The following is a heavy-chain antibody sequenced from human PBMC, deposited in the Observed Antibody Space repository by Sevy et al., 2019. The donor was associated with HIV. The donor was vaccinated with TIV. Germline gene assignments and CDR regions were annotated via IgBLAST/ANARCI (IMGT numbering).Heavy chain of an antibody. J-gene: IGHJ4*02. V-gene: IGHV3-49*04. CDR2: MRSKPFAGTT. CDR3: IRGRLLGYTAMVPDY. D-gene: IGHD5-18*01. CDR1: GFTLGDYA. Sequence: GGSLRLSCTTSGFTLGDYAMNWVRQAPGKGLEWVGFMRSKPFAGTTEYAASVKGRFTISTDDSEASAHRQMNSLRTEDTGVYYCIRGRLLGYTAMVPDYWGQGTLVTVSS.